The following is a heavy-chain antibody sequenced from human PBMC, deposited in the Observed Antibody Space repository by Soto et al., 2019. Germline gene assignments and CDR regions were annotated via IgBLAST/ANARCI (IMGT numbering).Heavy chain of an antibody. CDR2: VYRDGSA. Sequence: PSETLSLTCDVSGVSISSGNWWSWVRQSPEKGLEWIGEVYRDGSANYHPSLERRVAISVDTSKNQFSLRLNSVTAADTAMYYCARLIYDSRLNYLYFDSWGQGTLVTVS. CDR1: GVSISSGNW. V-gene: IGHV4-4*02. J-gene: IGHJ4*02. D-gene: IGHD3-22*01. CDR3: ARLIYDSRLNYLYFDS.